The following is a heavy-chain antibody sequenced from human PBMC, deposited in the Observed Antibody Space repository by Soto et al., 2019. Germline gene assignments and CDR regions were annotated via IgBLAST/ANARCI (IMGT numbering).Heavy chain of an antibody. CDR2: INAGNGNT. Sequence: ASVKVSCKASGYTFTSYAMHWVRQAPGQRLEWMGWINAGNGNTKYSQKFQGRVTITRDTSASTAYMELSSLRSEDTAVYYWAGPNYEECPGSYYYYYYGMDVWGQGTTVTVSS. CDR3: AGPNYEECPGSYYYYYYGMDV. CDR1: GYTFTSYA. D-gene: IGHD3-3*01. J-gene: IGHJ6*02. V-gene: IGHV1-3*01.